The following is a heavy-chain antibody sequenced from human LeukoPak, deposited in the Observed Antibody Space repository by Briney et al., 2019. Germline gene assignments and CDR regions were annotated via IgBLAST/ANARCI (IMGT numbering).Heavy chain of an antibody. V-gene: IGHV3-30*04. CDR1: GFTFSTYY. Sequence: GGSLRHSCAASGFTFSTYYMHWARQAPGKGLEWVAVISSDRNTKYYGDAVMGRFTVSRDNSKNTLSLQMNSLRVEDTAVYYCVSGLKSGTNYWGQGALVTVSS. J-gene: IGHJ4*02. CDR2: ISSDRNTK. CDR3: VSGLKSGTNY. D-gene: IGHD1-7*01.